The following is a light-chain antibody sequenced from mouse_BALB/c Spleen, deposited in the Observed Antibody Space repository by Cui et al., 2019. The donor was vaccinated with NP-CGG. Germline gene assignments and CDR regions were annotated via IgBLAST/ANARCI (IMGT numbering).Light chain of an antibody. CDR1: TGPVTASNY. CDR2: GTN. J-gene: IGLJ1*01. V-gene: IGLV1*01. Sequence: QAVVTQEPALTTSPGETVTLTCRSSTGPVTASNYANWVQEKPDHLFTGLIGGTNNRAPGVPARFSGSLIGDKAALTIIGAQTEDEAMYFCALWYSNHWVFGGGTKLTVL. CDR3: ALWYSNHWV.